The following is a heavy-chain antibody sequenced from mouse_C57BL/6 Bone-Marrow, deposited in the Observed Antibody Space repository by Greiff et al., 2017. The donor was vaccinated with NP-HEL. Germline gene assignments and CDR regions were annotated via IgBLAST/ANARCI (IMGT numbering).Heavy chain of an antibody. CDR2: IDPETGGT. CDR3: TRRTIVTTRYFDV. J-gene: IGHJ1*03. Sequence: QVQLQQSGAELVRPGASVTLSCKASGYTFTDYEMHWVKQTPVHGLEWIGAIDPETGGTAYNQKFKGKAILTADKSSSTAYMELRSLTSEDSAVYYCTRRTIVTTRYFDVWGTGTTVTVSS. CDR1: GYTFTDYE. D-gene: IGHD2-5*01. V-gene: IGHV1-15*01.